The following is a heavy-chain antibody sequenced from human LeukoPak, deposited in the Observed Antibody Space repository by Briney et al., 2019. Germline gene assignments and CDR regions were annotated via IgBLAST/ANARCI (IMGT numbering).Heavy chain of an antibody. CDR3: ARHAYYYVY. CDR2: IYYSGSS. J-gene: IGHJ4*02. CDR1: GGSISSSSYY. Sequence: PSETLSLTCTVSGGSISSSSYYWGWIRQPPGKGLEWIGSIYYSGSSYYNPSLKRRVTISVDTSKNQFSLKLSSVTAADTAVYYCARHAYYYVYWGQGTLVTVSS. V-gene: IGHV4-39*01.